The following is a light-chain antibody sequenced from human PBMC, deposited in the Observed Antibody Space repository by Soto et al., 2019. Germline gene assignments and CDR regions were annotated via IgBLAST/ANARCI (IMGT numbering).Light chain of an antibody. V-gene: IGKV3-15*01. CDR2: GTS. J-gene: IGKJ1*01. Sequence: ERVMTQSPVTLSLSPGERATLSCSASQSVSSNFAWYQQKRGQDPRLLLYGTSTKATGIPARFSASGSGTEFTLTISSLQSEAFAVYYCHQYDNWPLTWTFGQGTKVEIK. CDR1: QSVSSN. CDR3: HQYDNWPLTWT.